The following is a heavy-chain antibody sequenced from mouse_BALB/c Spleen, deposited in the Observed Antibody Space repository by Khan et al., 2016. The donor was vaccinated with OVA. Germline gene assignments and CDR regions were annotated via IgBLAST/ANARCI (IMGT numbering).Heavy chain of an antibody. Sequence: VQLKQSGPELMKPGTSVKISCKASGYSFTTYYIHWVMQSHGKSLEWIGYIDPFSGDTTFNQKFKGKATLTVDKSSSTAYIHLSKLTSEDSAIYYCTRHGYVAWFTYWGQGTLVTVSA. D-gene: IGHD2-2*01. J-gene: IGHJ3*01. CDR2: IDPFSGDT. CDR1: GYSFTTYY. CDR3: TRHGYVAWFTY. V-gene: IGHV1S135*01.